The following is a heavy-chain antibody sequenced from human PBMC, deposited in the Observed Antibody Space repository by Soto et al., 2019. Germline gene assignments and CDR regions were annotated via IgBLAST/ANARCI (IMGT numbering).Heavy chain of an antibody. D-gene: IGHD3-16*01. Sequence: ASLKVSCKASGYTFTSYDINWVRQATGQGLEWMGWMNPNSGNTGYAQKFQGRVTMTRNTSISTAYMELSSLRPEDTSVYYCASPSRFDAFDIWGQGTMVTVSS. J-gene: IGHJ3*02. CDR3: ASPSRFDAFDI. CDR1: GYTFTSYD. CDR2: MNPNSGNT. V-gene: IGHV1-8*01.